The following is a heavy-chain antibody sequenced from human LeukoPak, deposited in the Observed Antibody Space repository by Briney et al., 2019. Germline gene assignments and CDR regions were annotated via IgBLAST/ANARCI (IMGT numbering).Heavy chain of an antibody. D-gene: IGHD1-26*01. CDR2: IDWGDET. Sequence: SGPAQVKPTQTLTLTCTFSGFSLPTRGLRVAWIRQPPGKALEWLSRIDWGDETIYSPSLRARLTISKDTSRNQVVFTMTNMGSADTATYYCARVRLGTYSGYYFDYWGQGVLVTVSS. CDR1: GFSLPTRGLR. CDR3: ARVRLGTYSGYYFDY. J-gene: IGHJ4*02. V-gene: IGHV2-70*04.